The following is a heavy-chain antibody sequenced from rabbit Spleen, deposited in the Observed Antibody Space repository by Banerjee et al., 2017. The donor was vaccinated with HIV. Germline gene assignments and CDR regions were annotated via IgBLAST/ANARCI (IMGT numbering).Heavy chain of an antibody. V-gene: IGHV1S45*01. J-gene: IGHJ2*01. CDR1: GFSFSSNW. Sequence: EQLLESGGGLVKPEGSLKLSCTASGFSFSSNWICWVRQAPGKGLEWIACIDTNDGDTDYANWPKGRFTISKTSSTTVTLQMTSLTAADTATYFCARNYVNAFDPWGQGTLVTVS. CDR2: IDTNDGDT. CDR3: ARNYVNAFDP. D-gene: IGHD1-1*01.